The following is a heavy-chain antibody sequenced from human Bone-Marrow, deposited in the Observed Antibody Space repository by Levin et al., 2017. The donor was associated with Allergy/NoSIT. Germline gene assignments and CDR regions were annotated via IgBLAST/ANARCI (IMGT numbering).Heavy chain of an antibody. J-gene: IGHJ4*02. CDR3: ARGHNLK. D-gene: IGHD1-20*01. CDR2: IIGSGSFI. V-gene: IGHV3-21*01. CDR1: GFTFRTFT. Sequence: GGSLILSCAASGFTFRTFTMNWVRQAPGKGLEWVASIIGSGSFINYADSVKGRFTISRDNANNSLYLQMNSLRVEDTAVYYCARGHNLKWGQGTLVTVSS.